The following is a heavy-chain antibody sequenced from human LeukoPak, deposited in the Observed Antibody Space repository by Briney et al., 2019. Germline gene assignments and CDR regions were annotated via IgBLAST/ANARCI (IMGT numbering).Heavy chain of an antibody. CDR1: GYTFTGYS. CDR2: INPNSGVT. J-gene: IGHJ4*02. V-gene: IGHV1-2*02. D-gene: IGHD2-2*02. CDR3: ARLVCSSTTCYSFYFDY. Sequence: ASVKVSCKASGYTFTGYSMHWVRQAPGQGLEWMGWINPNSGVTNYAQKFQGRVTMTTDTSTSTVYMELRSLRSDDTAVYYCARLVCSSTTCYSFYFDYWGQGTLVTVSS.